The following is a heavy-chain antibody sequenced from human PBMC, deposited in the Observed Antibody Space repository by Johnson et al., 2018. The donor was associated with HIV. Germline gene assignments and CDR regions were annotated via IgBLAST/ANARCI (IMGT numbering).Heavy chain of an antibody. V-gene: IGHV3-30*03. Sequence: QVQLVESGGGLVQPGGSLRLSCEASGFTFSSYGMHWVRQAPGKGLEWVAVISYDGSNKYYADSVKGRFTISRDNSKNTLYLQMNSLRAEDTAVYYCARDLLSRAFDIWGQGTMVTVSS. CDR3: ARDLLSRAFDI. J-gene: IGHJ3*02. CDR2: ISYDGSNK. CDR1: GFTFSSYG.